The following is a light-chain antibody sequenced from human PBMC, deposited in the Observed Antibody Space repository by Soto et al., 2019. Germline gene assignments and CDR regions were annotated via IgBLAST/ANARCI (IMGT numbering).Light chain of an antibody. CDR2: EVS. J-gene: IGLJ2*01. V-gene: IGLV2-23*02. CDR1: SRDVGNYNL. CDR3: CSYAGSSTYVV. Sequence: QSALTQSASVSGSPGQSITISGTGSSRDVGNYNLVSWYQQHPGKAPKLMIYEVSKRPSGVANRFSGSKSGNTASLTISGLQAEDEADYYCCSYAGSSTYVVFGGGTKLTVL.